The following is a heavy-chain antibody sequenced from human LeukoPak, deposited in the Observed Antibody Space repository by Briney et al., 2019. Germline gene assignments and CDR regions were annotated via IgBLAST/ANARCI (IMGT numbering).Heavy chain of an antibody. CDR1: GFTVSSNY. CDR2: IYSGGST. V-gene: IGHV3-66*01. Sequence: PGGSLRLSCAASGFTVSSNYMSWVRQAPGKGLEWVSVIYSGGSTYYADSVKGRFTISRDNSKNTLYLQMNRLRAEDTAVYYCARETPDYYFDYWGQGTLVTVSS. CDR3: ARETPDYYFDY. J-gene: IGHJ4*02.